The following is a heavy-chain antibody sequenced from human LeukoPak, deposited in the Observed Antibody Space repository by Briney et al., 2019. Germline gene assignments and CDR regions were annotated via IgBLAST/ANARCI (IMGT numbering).Heavy chain of an antibody. J-gene: IGHJ6*02. Sequence: GGSLRLSCAASGFTFSSYGMHWVRQAPGKGLEWVAVISYDGSNKYYADSVKGRFTISRDNSKNTLYLQMNSLRAEDTAVYYCARAYYYYGMDVWGQGTTVTVSS. CDR1: GFTFSSYG. V-gene: IGHV3-30*19. CDR3: ARAYYYYGMDV. CDR2: ISYDGSNK.